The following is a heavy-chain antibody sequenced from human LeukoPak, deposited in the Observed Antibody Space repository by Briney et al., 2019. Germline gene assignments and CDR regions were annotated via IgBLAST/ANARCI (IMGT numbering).Heavy chain of an antibody. CDR1: GFTFSSYS. J-gene: IGHJ6*02. CDR3: ARTTVTTAIGGFYYYYYGMDV. D-gene: IGHD4-17*01. CDR2: ISSSSSYI. V-gene: IGHV3-21*01. Sequence: GGSLRLSCAASGFTFSSYSMNWVRQAPGKGLEWVSSISSSSSYIYYADSVKGRFTISGDNAKNSLYLQMNSLRAEDTAVYYCARTTVTTAIGGFYYYYYGMDVWGQGTTVTVSS.